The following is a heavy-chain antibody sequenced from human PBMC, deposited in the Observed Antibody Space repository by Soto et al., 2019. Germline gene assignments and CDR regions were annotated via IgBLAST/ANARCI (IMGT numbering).Heavy chain of an antibody. Sequence: QVQLVESGGGVVQPGRSLRLSCAASGFTFSSYGMHLVRQAPGKGLEWVAVISYDGSNKYYADSVKGRFTISRDNSKNTLYLQMNSLRAEDTAVYYCAKEYTVTYYFDYWGQGTLVTVSS. V-gene: IGHV3-30*18. CDR1: GFTFSSYG. D-gene: IGHD4-17*01. CDR2: ISYDGSNK. J-gene: IGHJ4*02. CDR3: AKEYTVTYYFDY.